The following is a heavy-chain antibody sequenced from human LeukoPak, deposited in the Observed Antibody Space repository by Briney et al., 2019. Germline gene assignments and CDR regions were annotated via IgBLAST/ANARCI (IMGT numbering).Heavy chain of an antibody. CDR2: IKQDGSEK. J-gene: IGHJ4*02. CDR1: GFTFNSYW. V-gene: IGHV3-7*01. Sequence: GGSLRLFCAASGFTFNSYWMHWVRQAPGKGLEWVANIKQDGSEKYYVDSVKGRFTISRDNAKNSVYLQMNSLRAEDTAVYYCARQLGGSGSYWGQGTLVTVSS. D-gene: IGHD3-10*01. CDR3: ARQLGGSGSY.